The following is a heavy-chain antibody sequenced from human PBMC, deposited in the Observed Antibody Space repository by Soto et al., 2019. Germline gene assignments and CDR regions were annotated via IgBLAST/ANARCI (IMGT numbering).Heavy chain of an antibody. CDR1: GFTVSINY. CDR3: ARGGCSSTSCYTVMGAFDI. CDR2: IYSGGST. V-gene: IGHV3-53*04. Sequence: GGSLRLSCAASGFTVSINYMSWVRQAPGKGLEWVSVIYSGGSTYYADSVKGRFTISRRNSKNTLYLQMNSLRAEDTAVYYCARGGCSSTSCYTVMGAFDIWGQGTMVTVSS. D-gene: IGHD2-2*02. J-gene: IGHJ3*02.